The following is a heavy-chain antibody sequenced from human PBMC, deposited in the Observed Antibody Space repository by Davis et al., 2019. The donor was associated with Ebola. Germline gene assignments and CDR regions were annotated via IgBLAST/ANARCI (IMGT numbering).Heavy chain of an antibody. J-gene: IGHJ3*01. CDR3: AKPQPEPYDAFDV. D-gene: IGHD1-14*01. CDR2: LYSGGSA. CDR1: GLTVSSTY. V-gene: IGHV3-66*04. Sequence: GESLKISCAASGLTVSSTYMNWVRQAPGKGLEWVSVLYSGGSAYYADSVRGRFTISRDNSKNTLYLQMNDLRAEDTAVYYCAKPQPEPYDAFDVWGQGTMVIVSS.